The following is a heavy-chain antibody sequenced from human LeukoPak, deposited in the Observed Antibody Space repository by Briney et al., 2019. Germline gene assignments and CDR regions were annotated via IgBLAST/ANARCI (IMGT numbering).Heavy chain of an antibody. D-gene: IGHD1-26*01. Sequence: GRSLRLSCAASGFTFSDYGIHWVRQAPGKGVERVAVIWYDGTNKYYGDSVKGRFTISRDNSKNTLYLQMNSLRAEDTAVYYCAKDRGSYSTTADSWGQGTLVTVSS. CDR1: GFTFSDYG. CDR2: IWYDGTNK. CDR3: AKDRGSYSTTADS. V-gene: IGHV3-33*06. J-gene: IGHJ5*01.